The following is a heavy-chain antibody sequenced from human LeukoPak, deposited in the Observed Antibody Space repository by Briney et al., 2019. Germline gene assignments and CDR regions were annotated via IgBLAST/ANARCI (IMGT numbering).Heavy chain of an antibody. CDR2: IYSGGST. J-gene: IGHJ4*02. CDR1: GFTVSSDY. Sequence: TGGSLRLSCAASGFTVSSDYMSLVRQAPGKGLEWVSVIYSGGSTYYADSVKGRFTISRDNSKNTLYLEMNSLRAEDTAIYYCAKSDYFDYWGQGTLVTVSS. V-gene: IGHV3-53*01. CDR3: AKSDYFDY. D-gene: IGHD3-3*01.